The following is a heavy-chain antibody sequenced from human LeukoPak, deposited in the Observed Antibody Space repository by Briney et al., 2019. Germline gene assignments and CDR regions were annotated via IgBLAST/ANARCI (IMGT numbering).Heavy chain of an antibody. CDR1: GFTFSNYA. CDR3: ARYHTGYSSSRYNWYFDL. J-gene: IGHJ2*01. Sequence: PGGSLRLSCAASGFTFSNYAMNWVRQAPGKGLEWVSAISGSGAATFNADSVKGRFTISRDNSKNTLYLQMNSLRAEDTAVYYCARYHTGYSSSRYNWYFDLWGRGTLLTVSS. V-gene: IGHV3-23*01. D-gene: IGHD6-13*01. CDR2: ISGSGAAT.